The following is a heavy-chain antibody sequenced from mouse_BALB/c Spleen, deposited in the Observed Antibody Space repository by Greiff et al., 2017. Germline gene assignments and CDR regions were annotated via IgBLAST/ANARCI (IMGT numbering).Heavy chain of an antibody. Sequence: EVKLMESGPGLVKPSQSLSLTCTVTGYSITSDYAWNWIRQFPGNKLEWMGYISYSGSTSYNPSLKSRISITRDTSKNQFFLQLNSVTTEDTATYYCARWSRYDGYYAMDYWGQGTSVTVSS. D-gene: IGHD2-14*01. CDR3: ARWSRYDGYYAMDY. J-gene: IGHJ4*01. CDR1: GYSITSDYA. CDR2: ISYSGST. V-gene: IGHV3-2*02.